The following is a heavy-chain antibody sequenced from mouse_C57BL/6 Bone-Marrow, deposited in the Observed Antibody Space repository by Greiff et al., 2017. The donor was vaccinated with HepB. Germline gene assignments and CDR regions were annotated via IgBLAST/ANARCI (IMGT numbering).Heavy chain of an antibody. CDR2: IYPRSGNT. CDR3: ARAPTVVAHFDY. V-gene: IGHV1-81*01. Sequence: QVQLQQSGAELARPGASVKLSCKASGYTFTSYGISWVKQRTGQGLEWIGEIYPRSGNTYYNEKFKGKATLTADKSSSTAYMELRSLTSEDSAVYFCARAPTVVAHFDYWGQGTTLTVSS. D-gene: IGHD1-1*01. J-gene: IGHJ2*01. CDR1: GYTFTSYG.